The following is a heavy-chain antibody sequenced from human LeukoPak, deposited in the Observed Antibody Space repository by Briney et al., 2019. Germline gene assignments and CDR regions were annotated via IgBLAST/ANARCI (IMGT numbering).Heavy chain of an antibody. D-gene: IGHD1-7*01. V-gene: IGHV3-23*01. Sequence: GGSLRLSCAASGFTFSSYGMSWVRQAPGKGLEWVSAITGSGGTTYYADSVKGRFTIPRDNSKNTLYLQMNSLKTEDTAVYYCTVSLKAYNWNLDDYWGQGTLVTVSS. CDR3: TVSLKAYNWNLDDY. CDR1: GFTFSSYG. CDR2: ITGSGGTT. J-gene: IGHJ4*02.